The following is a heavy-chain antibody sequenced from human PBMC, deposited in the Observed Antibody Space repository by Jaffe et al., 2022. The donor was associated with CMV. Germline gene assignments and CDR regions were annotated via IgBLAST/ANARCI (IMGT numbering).Heavy chain of an antibody. CDR1: GGSFSGYY. J-gene: IGHJ4*02. D-gene: IGHD4-17*01. CDR3: ARVNLRDGSTVTSRVFDY. V-gene: IGHV4-34*01. Sequence: QVQLQQWGAGLLKPSETLSLTCAVYGGSFSGYYWSWIRQPPGKGLEWIGEINHSGSTNYNPSLKSRVTISVDTSKNQFSLKLSSVTAADTAVYYCARVNLRDGSTVTSRVFDYWGQGTLVTVSS. CDR2: INHSGST.